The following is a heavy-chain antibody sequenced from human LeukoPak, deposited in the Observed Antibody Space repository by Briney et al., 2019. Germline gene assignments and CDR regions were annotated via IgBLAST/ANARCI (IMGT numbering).Heavy chain of an antibody. CDR3: ARLPDSGYFDY. CDR1: GGSISGYF. D-gene: IGHD3-22*01. Sequence: SETLSLTCTVSGGSISGYFWSWIRRPPGKGLEWIGHIYYSGNTNYNPSLKSRVTISVDTSKNQFSLKLSSVTAADTAVYYCARLPDSGYFDYWGQGTLVTVSS. V-gene: IGHV4-59*01. CDR2: IYYSGNT. J-gene: IGHJ4*02.